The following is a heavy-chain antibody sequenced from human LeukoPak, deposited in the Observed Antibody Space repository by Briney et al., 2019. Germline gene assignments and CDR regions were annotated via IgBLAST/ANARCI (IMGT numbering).Heavy chain of an antibody. Sequence: GGSLRLSCAASGFTFSTYTMNWVRQAPGKGLEWVSYISSGSGTIYYADSLKGRFTISRDNAKNSLYLQMNNLRAEDTAVYYCAGDRDSSGWPSYFDYWGQGTLVTVSS. J-gene: IGHJ4*02. D-gene: IGHD6-19*01. CDR2: ISSGSGTI. CDR3: AGDRDSSGWPSYFDY. V-gene: IGHV3-48*01. CDR1: GFTFSTYT.